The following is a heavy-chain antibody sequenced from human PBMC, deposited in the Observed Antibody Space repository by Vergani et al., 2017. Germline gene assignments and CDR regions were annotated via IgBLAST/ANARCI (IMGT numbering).Heavy chain of an antibody. CDR1: GFTFSSYS. CDR3: ARDGSGWLLGY. CDR2: ISSSSSTI. V-gene: IGHV3-48*01. D-gene: IGHD6-19*01. J-gene: IGHJ4*02. Sequence: EVQLVESGGGLVQPGGSLRLSCAASGFTFSSYSMNWVRQAPGNGLEWVSYISSSSSTIYYAGSVKGRFTISRDNAKNSLYLQMNSLRAEDTAVYYCARDGSGWLLGYWGQGTLVTVSS.